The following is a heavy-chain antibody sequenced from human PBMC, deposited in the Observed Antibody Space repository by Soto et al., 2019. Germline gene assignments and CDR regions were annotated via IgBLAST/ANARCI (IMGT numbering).Heavy chain of an antibody. Sequence: QVQLQESGPGLVKPSQTLSLTCTVSGGSISSGGYYWSWIRQHPGKGLEWIGYINYSGSTYYNPSLKSRVTISVDTSKNQFSLKLSSVTAADTAVYYCASWAAGYCSGGSCYFDYWGQGTLVTVSS. V-gene: IGHV4-31*03. CDR3: ASWAAGYCSGGSCYFDY. D-gene: IGHD2-15*01. CDR2: INYSGST. J-gene: IGHJ4*02. CDR1: GGSISSGGYY.